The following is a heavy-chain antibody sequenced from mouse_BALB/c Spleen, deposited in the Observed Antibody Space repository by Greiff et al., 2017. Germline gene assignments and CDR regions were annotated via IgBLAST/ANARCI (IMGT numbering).Heavy chain of an antibody. CDR1: GFNIKDTY. CDR2: IDPANGNT. V-gene: IGHV14-3*02. Sequence: VQLQQSGAELVKPGASVKLSCTASGFNIKDTYMHWVKQRHEQGLEWIGRIDPANGNTKYDPKFQGKATITADTSSNTAYLQLSSLTSEDTAVYYCATDYDGDWYFDVWGAGTTVTVSS. D-gene: IGHD2-4*01. CDR3: ATDYDGDWYFDV. J-gene: IGHJ1*01.